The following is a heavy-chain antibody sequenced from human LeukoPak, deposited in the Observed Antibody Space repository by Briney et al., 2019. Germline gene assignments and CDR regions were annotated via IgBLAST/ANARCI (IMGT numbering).Heavy chain of an antibody. Sequence: GASVKVSCKASGYTFTSYYMHWVRQAPGQGLEWMGWINPNSGGTNYAQKFQGRVTMTRDTSISTAYMELSRLRSDDTAVYYCARPTLDCCYTGTTDYYYMDVWGKGTTVTVSS. J-gene: IGHJ6*03. CDR3: ARPTLDCCYTGTTDYYYMDV. D-gene: IGHD2-2*02. CDR2: INPNSGGT. CDR1: GYTFTSYY. V-gene: IGHV1-2*02.